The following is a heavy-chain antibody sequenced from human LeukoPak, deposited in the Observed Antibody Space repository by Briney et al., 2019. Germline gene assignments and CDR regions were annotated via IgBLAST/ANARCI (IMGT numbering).Heavy chain of an antibody. Sequence: GGSLRLSCAASGFTFNNAWMSWVRQAPGKGLEWVARIKSKTDGGTTDYAAPVKGRFTVSRGDSKSTLYLQMNSLKAEDTAMYYCTTDRIVAVGPQFDYWGQGTLVTVSS. V-gene: IGHV3-15*01. D-gene: IGHD6-13*01. J-gene: IGHJ4*02. CDR1: GFTFNNAW. CDR3: TTDRIVAVGPQFDY. CDR2: IKSKTDGGTT.